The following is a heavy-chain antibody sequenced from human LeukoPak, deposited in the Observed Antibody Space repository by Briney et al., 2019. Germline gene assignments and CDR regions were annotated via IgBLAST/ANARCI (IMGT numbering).Heavy chain of an antibody. D-gene: IGHD3-22*01. V-gene: IGHV4-59*01. Sequence: SETLSLTCTVSGGSISSYYWSWIRQPPGKGLECIGYIYYSGSTNYNPSLKSRVTISVDTSKNQFSPKLSSVTAADTAVYYCARLTLFSDSSGYYYPAFDYWGQGTLVTVSS. CDR2: IYYSGST. CDR1: GGSISSYY. J-gene: IGHJ4*02. CDR3: ARLTLFSDSSGYYYPAFDY.